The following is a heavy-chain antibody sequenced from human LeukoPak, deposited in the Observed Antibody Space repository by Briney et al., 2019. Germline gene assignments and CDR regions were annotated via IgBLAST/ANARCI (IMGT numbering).Heavy chain of an antibody. CDR2: ISAYSDNT. D-gene: IGHD3-22*01. J-gene: IGHJ4*02. V-gene: IGHV1-18*01. CDR1: GYTFTRYG. CDR3: GQEGYDRRGYYGH. Sequence: ASVKVSCKASGYTFTRYGLSWVRQAPGQGLEWMAWISAYSDNTDYAQKFQGRLTVTKDTSTQTVYMELRSLSSDDTAVYYCGQEGYDRRGYYGHWGQGALVTVSS.